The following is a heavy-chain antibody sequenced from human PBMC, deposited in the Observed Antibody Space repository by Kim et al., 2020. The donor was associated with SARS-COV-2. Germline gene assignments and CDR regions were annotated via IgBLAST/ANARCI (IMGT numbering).Heavy chain of an antibody. J-gene: IGHJ4*02. Sequence: SETLSLTCIVSNYSINIGYYWGWIRQPPGKGLEWIGSIYHTGSTYYNPSLKSRVTISVDTSKNQFSLKLSSVTAADTAMYYCARDYTSGAGGDYWGQGTLVTVSS. V-gene: IGHV4-38-2*02. CDR3: ARDYTSGAGGDY. D-gene: IGHD6-19*01. CDR1: NYSINIGYY. CDR2: IYHTGST.